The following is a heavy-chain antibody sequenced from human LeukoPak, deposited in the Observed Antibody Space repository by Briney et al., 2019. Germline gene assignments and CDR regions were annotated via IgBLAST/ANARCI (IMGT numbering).Heavy chain of an antibody. V-gene: IGHV4-59*01. CDR1: GGSISSYY. J-gene: IGHJ4*02. Sequence: SETLSLTCTVSGGSISSYYWSWIRQPPGKGLEWIGYIYYSGSTNYNPSLKSRVTISVDTSKNQFSLKLSSVTAADTAVYYCARVYGSGSYYNSMDFDYWGQGTLVTVSS. CDR2: IYYSGST. D-gene: IGHD3-10*01. CDR3: ARVYGSGSYYNSMDFDY.